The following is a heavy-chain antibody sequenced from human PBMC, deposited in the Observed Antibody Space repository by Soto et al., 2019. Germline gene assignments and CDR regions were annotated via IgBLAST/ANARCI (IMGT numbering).Heavy chain of an antibody. CDR1: GGSISSGGYY. D-gene: IGHD2-2*01. Sequence: SETLSLTCTVSGGSISSGGYYWSWIRQHPGKGLEWIGYIYYSGSTYYNPSLKSRVTISVDTSKNQFSLKLSSVTAADTAVYYCAGSSTSYYYMDVWGKGTTVTVSS. J-gene: IGHJ6*03. CDR2: IYYSGST. V-gene: IGHV4-31*03. CDR3: AGSSTSYYYMDV.